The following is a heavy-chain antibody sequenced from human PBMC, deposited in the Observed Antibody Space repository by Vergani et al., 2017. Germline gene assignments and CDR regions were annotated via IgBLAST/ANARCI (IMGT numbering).Heavy chain of an antibody. V-gene: IGHV3-30*04. CDR2: ISYDGSNK. CDR3: ARDDFPYHDYGDYYYYMDV. D-gene: IGHD4-17*01. Sequence: QVQLVESGGGVVQPGRSLRLSCAASGFTFSSYAMHWVRQAPGKGLEWVAVISYDGSNKYYADSVKGRFTISRDNSKNTLYLQMNSLRAEDTAVYYCARDDFPYHDYGDYYYYMDVWGEGTTVTVSS. J-gene: IGHJ6*03. CDR1: GFTFSSYA.